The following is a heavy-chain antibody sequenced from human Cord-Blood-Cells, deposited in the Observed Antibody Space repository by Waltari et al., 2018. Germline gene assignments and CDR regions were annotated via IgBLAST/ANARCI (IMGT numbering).Heavy chain of an antibody. CDR2: ISGSGGST. Sequence: EVQLLESGGGLVQPGGSLRLSCAASGFTFSSFAMRWVRQAPGKGLEWVSAISGSGGSTYYADSVKGRFTISRDNSKNTLYLQMNSLRAEDTAVYYCAKTGVQLERLGSFDIWGQGTMVTVSS. CDR3: AKTGVQLERLGSFDI. V-gene: IGHV3-23*01. D-gene: IGHD1-1*01. J-gene: IGHJ3*02. CDR1: GFTFSSFA.